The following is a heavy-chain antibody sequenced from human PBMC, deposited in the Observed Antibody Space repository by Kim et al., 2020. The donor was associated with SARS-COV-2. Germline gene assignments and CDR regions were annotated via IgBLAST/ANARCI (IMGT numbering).Heavy chain of an antibody. CDR2: INAGSGNT. J-gene: IGHJ6*01. CDR3: ARGYSRGRYLGRDYYYYG. V-gene: IGHV1-3*01. Sequence: ASVKVSCKASGYTFTSYAMHWVRQAPGQRLEWMGWINAGSGNTNYSQKFQGRVTITRDTSASTAYMELSSLRSEDTAVYYCARGYSRGRYLGRDYYYYG. CDR1: GYTFTSYA. D-gene: IGHD6-19*01.